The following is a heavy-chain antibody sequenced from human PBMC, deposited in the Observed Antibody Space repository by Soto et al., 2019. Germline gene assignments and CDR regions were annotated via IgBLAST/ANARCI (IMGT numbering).Heavy chain of an antibody. J-gene: IGHJ4*02. V-gene: IGHV1-18*01. CDR2: VSAYNGNT. Sequence: GASVKVSCKVSGYIFSSYGLSWVRQAPGQGLEWMGWVSAYNGNTNYTQKFQGRVTMTIDTSTSTAYVELRGLRSDDTAVYYCAREQQWLALDYWGQGTLVTVSS. CDR3: AREQQWLALDY. CDR1: GYIFSSYG. D-gene: IGHD6-19*01.